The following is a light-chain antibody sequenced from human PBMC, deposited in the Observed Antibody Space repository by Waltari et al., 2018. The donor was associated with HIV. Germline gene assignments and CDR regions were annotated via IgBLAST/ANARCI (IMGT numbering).Light chain of an antibody. CDR1: QSLNSH. CDR3: QQRSSWPSLT. CDR2: GTS. J-gene: IGKJ4*01. Sequence: EIVLTQSPATLPLSPGERDILSCRASQSLNSHLAWYQQKSGQPPRLLIYGTSIRAAGTPGRFSGSVSGTEFTLTISDVKPDDFAIYYCQQRSSWPSLTFGGGTRVEIK. V-gene: IGKV3-11*01.